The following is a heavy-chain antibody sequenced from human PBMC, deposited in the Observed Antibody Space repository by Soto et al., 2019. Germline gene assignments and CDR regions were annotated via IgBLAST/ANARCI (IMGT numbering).Heavy chain of an antibody. J-gene: IGHJ4*02. CDR1: GYRFTNYW. V-gene: IGHV5-51*01. D-gene: IGHD2-8*01. CDR3: ARPTGYSHGVTTAYYFDH. CDR2: IYPGDSTI. Sequence: PGVSLRISCEVAGYRFTNYWIAWVRQLPGKGLEWMGIIYPGDSTIRYSPSFQGQVTISADKSISTAYLQWSSLKASDTAIYYCARPTGYSHGVTTAYYFDHWGQGTQVTVSS.